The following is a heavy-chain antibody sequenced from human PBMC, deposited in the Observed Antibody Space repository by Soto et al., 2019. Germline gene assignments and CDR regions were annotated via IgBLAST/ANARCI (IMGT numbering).Heavy chain of an antibody. J-gene: IGHJ4*02. Sequence: GGSLRLSCAASGFTFSSYGMHWVRQAPGKGLEWVAVIWYDGNNKYYPDSVKGRFTISRDNSKNTLYVQMTSLRAEDTAIYYCARGLHSLFDYWGQGTLVTVSS. CDR3: ARGLHSLFDY. D-gene: IGHD2-21*01. V-gene: IGHV3-33*01. CDR1: GFTFSSYG. CDR2: IWYDGNNK.